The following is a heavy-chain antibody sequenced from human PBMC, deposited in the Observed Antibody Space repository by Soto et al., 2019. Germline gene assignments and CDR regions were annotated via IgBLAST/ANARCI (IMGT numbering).Heavy chain of an antibody. CDR2: IYSGGGT. D-gene: IGHD6-25*01. CDR1: LFIVSDNY. CDR3: ATRKATAPY. V-gene: IGHV3-66*01. Sequence: EVRLVQSGGGLVQPGGSLRLSCAASLFIVSDNYMSWVRQAPGKGLEWVSLIYSGGGTDYAESVKGRFTISRDNSKNTPYLQMNRLETEDPGIYYLATRKATAPYWGQGTVVTVSS. J-gene: IGHJ4*02.